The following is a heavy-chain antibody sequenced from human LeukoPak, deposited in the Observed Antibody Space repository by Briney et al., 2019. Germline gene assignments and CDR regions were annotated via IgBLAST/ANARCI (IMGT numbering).Heavy chain of an antibody. Sequence: GGSLRLSCAASGFTFSSYAMSWVRQAPGKGLEWVSAISGSGGSTYYADSVKGRFTISRDNSKNTLYLQMNSLRAEDTAVYYCAKVRCSSTSCYIGYWGQGTLVTVSS. J-gene: IGHJ4*02. V-gene: IGHV3-23*01. CDR1: GFTFSSYA. CDR3: AKVRCSSTSCYIGY. D-gene: IGHD2-2*02. CDR2: ISGSGGST.